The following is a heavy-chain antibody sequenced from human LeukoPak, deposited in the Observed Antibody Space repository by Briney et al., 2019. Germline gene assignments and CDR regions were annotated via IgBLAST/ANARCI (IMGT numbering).Heavy chain of an antibody. V-gene: IGHV3-23*01. CDR2: ISGSGGTT. J-gene: IGHJ4*02. D-gene: IGHD3-10*01. CDR1: GFTFSNYA. Sequence: PGGSLRLSCAASGFTFSNYAMSWVRQAPGKGLEWVSSISGSGGTTWYADSVKGRFTISRDNSKNTLYLQMNSLRVEDTAVYYCAKVEPVNYYGSGTFWAFDYWGQGTLVTVSS. CDR3: AKVEPVNYYGSGTFWAFDY.